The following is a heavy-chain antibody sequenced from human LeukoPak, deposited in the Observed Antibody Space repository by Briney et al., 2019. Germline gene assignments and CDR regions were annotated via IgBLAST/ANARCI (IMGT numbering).Heavy chain of an antibody. D-gene: IGHD5-12*01. CDR2: INPSGGST. CDR1: GYTFTSYC. V-gene: IGHV1-46*01. J-gene: IGHJ4*02. CDR3: ARDFLVAATFDY. Sequence: ASVKVSCKASGYTFTSYCMHWVRQAPGQGLEWMGIINPSGGSTSYAQKFQGRVTMTRDTSTSTVYMELSSLRSEDTAVYYCARDFLVAATFDYWGQGTLVTVSS.